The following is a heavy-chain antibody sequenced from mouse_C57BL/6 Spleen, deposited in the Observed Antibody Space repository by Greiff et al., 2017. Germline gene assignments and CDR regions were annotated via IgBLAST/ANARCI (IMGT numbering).Heavy chain of an antibody. V-gene: IGHV1-69*01. J-gene: IGHJ4*01. D-gene: IGHD1-1*01. CDR1: GYTFTSYW. CDR2: IDPSDSYT. Sequence: QVQLQQPGAELVMPGASVKLSCKASGYTFTSYWMHWVKQRPGQGLEWIGEIDPSDSYTNYNQKFKGKSTLTVDKSSSTAYMQLSSLTSEDSAVYYCARKGGYGSSPHAMDYWGQGTSVTVSS. CDR3: ARKGGYGSSPHAMDY.